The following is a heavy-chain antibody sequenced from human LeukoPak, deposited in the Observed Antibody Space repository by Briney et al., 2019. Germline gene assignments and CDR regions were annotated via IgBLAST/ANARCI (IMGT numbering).Heavy chain of an antibody. CDR2: IYPDDSET. J-gene: IGHJ4*02. CDR3: ARLDEGFYYGTWGFNF. Sequence: GGSRQISGQGTGYHFTNYRIAGAGQVPGKGREGMGIIYPDDSETTYSPSFHGHVTLSADTSISTAYLERSTLKTSDPAMSFCARLDEGFYYGTWGFNFWGQGTLVTVSS. V-gene: IGHV5-51*01. D-gene: IGHD3-10*01. CDR1: GYHFTNYR.